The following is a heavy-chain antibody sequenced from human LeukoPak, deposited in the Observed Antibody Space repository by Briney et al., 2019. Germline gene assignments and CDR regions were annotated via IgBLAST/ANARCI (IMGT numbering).Heavy chain of an antibody. J-gene: IGHJ4*02. D-gene: IGHD1-1*01. CDR2: ISGSNSYI. Sequence: GGSLRLSCAASGFTFSSYTMHWIRQAPGKGLEWVSSISGSNSYIFYADSVKGRFTVSRDNAKDSLYLQVNSLRAEDTAVYYCARALTTLTYEGYWGQGTLVTVSS. CDR3: ARALTTLTYEGY. V-gene: IGHV3-21*01. CDR1: GFTFSSYT.